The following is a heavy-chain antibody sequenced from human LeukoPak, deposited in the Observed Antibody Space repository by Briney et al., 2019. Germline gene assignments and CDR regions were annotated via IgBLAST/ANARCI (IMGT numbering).Heavy chain of an antibody. CDR2: ISSSGSTI. J-gene: IGHJ4*02. D-gene: IGHD6-13*01. V-gene: IGHV3-11*01. CDR3: AMALTPGIAGAATGY. CDR1: GFTFSDYY. Sequence: GRSLRLSCAASGFTFSDYYMSWIRQAPGKGLEWVSYISSSGSTIHYADSVKGRFTISRDNAKNSLYLQMNSLRAEDTAVYYWAMALTPGIAGAATGYWGPGTLVTVSS.